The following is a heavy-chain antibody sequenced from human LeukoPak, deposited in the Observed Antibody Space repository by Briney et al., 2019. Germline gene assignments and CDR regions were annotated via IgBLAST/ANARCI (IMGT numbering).Heavy chain of an antibody. CDR3: ARELASGSYPDY. CDR1: GYTFTGYY. J-gene: IGHJ4*02. CDR2: INPNSGGT. V-gene: IGHV1-2*02. Sequence: ASVKVSCKASGYTFTGYYMHWVRQAPGQGLEWMGWINPNSGGTNYAQKFQGRVTMTRDTSISTAYMELNRLKSDDTAVYYCARELASGSYPDYWGQGTLVTVAS. D-gene: IGHD3-10*01.